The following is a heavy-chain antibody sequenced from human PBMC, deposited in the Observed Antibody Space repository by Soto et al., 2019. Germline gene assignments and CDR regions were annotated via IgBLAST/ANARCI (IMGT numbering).Heavy chain of an antibody. D-gene: IGHD3-3*01. CDR3: ARGVRFLEWFHAFDI. Sequence: QVQLQESGPGLVKPSGTLSLTCAVSSGSISSSNWWSWVRQPPGKGLEWIGEIYHSGSTNYNPSLKSRVTISVDKSKNQFALKLSSVTAADTAVYYCARGVRFLEWFHAFDIWGQGTMVTVSS. J-gene: IGHJ3*02. CDR2: IYHSGST. V-gene: IGHV4-4*02. CDR1: SGSISSSNW.